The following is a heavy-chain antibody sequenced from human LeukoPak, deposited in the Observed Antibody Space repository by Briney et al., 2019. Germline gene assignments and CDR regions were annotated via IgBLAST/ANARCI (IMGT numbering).Heavy chain of an antibody. CDR2: ISWQSNTR. CDR3: ARDKIVGPTTLDY. J-gene: IGHJ4*02. V-gene: IGHV3-9*01. D-gene: IGHD1-26*01. CDR1: GFFFDDYG. Sequence: GGSLRLSCAASGFFFDDYGMHWVRQVPGKGLEWVSGISWQSNTRKYADSVKGRFTISRDNAKNSLYLQMNSLRADDTAIYYCARDKIVGPTTLDYWGQGTLVTVSS.